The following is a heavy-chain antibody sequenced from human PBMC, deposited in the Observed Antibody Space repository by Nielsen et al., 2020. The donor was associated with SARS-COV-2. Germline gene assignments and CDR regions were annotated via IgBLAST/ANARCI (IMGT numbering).Heavy chain of an antibody. V-gene: IGHV4-34*01. Sequence: SETLSLTCAVYGGSFSGYYWSWIRQPPGKGLEWIGEINHSGSTNYNPSLKSRVTISVDTSKNQFSLKLSSVTAADTAVYYCARGRYFDWLLGDYWGQGTLVTVSS. D-gene: IGHD3-9*01. J-gene: IGHJ4*02. CDR2: INHSGST. CDR1: GGSFSGYY. CDR3: ARGRYFDWLLGDY.